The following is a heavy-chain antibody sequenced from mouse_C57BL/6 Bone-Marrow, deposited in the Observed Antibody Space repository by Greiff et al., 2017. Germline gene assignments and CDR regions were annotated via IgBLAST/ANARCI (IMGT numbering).Heavy chain of an antibody. V-gene: IGHV1-15*01. CDR1: GYTFTDYE. J-gene: IGHJ2*01. Sequence: QVQLKQSGAELVRPGASVTLSCKASGYTFTDYEMHWVKQTPVHGLEWIGAIDPETGGTAYNQKFKGKAILTADKSSSTAYMELRSLTSEDSSVYYCTREGFDYWGQGTTLTVPS. CDR2: IDPETGGT. CDR3: TREGFDY.